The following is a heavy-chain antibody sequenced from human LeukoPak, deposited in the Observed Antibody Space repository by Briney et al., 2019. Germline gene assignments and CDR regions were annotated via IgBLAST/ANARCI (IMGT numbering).Heavy chain of an antibody. Sequence: AGSLRLSCSASGFTFSDCYMSWIRQAPAKGVAGVSYISSSGSTIYYADSVKGRITISRDNAKNSLYLQMNSLRAEDTAVYYCAKLPYYGSGSYVDYWGQGTLVTVSS. J-gene: IGHJ4*02. CDR1: GFTFSDCY. V-gene: IGHV3-11*01. CDR2: ISSSGSTI. D-gene: IGHD3-10*01. CDR3: AKLPYYGSGSYVDY.